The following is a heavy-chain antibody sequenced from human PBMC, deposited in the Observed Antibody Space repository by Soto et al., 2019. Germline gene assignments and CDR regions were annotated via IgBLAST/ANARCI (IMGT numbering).Heavy chain of an antibody. Sequence: SETMSLTCAVYGGSFSGYYWSWIRQPPGKGLEWIGEINHSGSTNYNPSLKSRVTISVDTSKNQFSLKLSSVTAADTAVYYCARGRVVGAPRILVYWGQGTLVTVSS. CDR1: GGSFSGYY. J-gene: IGHJ4*02. CDR2: INHSGST. CDR3: ARGRVVGAPRILVY. V-gene: IGHV4-34*01. D-gene: IGHD1-26*01.